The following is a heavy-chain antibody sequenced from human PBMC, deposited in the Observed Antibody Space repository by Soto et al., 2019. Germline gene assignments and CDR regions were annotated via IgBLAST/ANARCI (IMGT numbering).Heavy chain of an antibody. V-gene: IGHV1-2*04. Sequence: ASVKVSCKASGYTFTGYYMHWVRQAPGQGLEWMGWINPNSGGTNYAQKFQGWVTMTRDTSISTAYMELSRLRSDATAVYYCARQWVSYGMDVWGQGTTVPVSS. CDR3: ARQWVSYGMDV. CDR2: INPNSGGT. D-gene: IGHD1-26*01. J-gene: IGHJ6*02. CDR1: GYTFTGYY.